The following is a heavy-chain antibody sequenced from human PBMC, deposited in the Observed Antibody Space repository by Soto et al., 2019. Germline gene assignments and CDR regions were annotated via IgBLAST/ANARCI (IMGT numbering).Heavy chain of an antibody. Sequence: LSLTCTVSGGSISSSSYYWGWIRQPPGKGLEWIGSIYYSGSTYYNPSLKSRVTISVDTSKNHFSLKLSSVTAADTAVYYCARYYYDSSGYYQPDPYWGQGTLVTVSS. CDR1: GGSISSSSYY. V-gene: IGHV4-39*02. CDR3: ARYYYDSSGYYQPDPY. CDR2: IYYSGST. D-gene: IGHD3-22*01. J-gene: IGHJ4*02.